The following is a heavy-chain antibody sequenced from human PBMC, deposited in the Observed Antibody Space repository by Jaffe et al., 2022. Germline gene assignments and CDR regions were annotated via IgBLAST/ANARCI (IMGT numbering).Heavy chain of an antibody. CDR3: ARVAVGALRYFDWLSDDAFDI. J-gene: IGHJ3*02. CDR2: ISSSSSTI. V-gene: IGHV3-48*01. Sequence: EVQLVESGGGLVQPGGSLRLSCAASGFTFSSYSMNWVRQAPGKGLEWVSYISSSSSTIYYADSVKGRFTISRDNAKNSLYLQMNSLRAEDTAVYYCARVAVGALRYFDWLSDDAFDIWGQGTMVTVSS. CDR1: GFTFSSYS. D-gene: IGHD3-9*01.